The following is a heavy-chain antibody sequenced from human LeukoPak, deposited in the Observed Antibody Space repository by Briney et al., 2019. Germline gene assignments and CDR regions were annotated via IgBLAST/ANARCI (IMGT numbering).Heavy chain of an antibody. CDR2: IYYSGST. Sequence: SETLSLTCTVSGGSISSSSYYWGWIRQPPGKGLEWIGSIYYSGSTYYNPSLKSRVTISVDRSKNQFSLKLSSVTAADTAVYYCARDITLVWFGEFNFDYWGQGTLVTVSS. CDR3: ARDITLVWFGEFNFDY. D-gene: IGHD3-10*01. J-gene: IGHJ4*02. CDR1: GGSISSSSYY. V-gene: IGHV4-39*07.